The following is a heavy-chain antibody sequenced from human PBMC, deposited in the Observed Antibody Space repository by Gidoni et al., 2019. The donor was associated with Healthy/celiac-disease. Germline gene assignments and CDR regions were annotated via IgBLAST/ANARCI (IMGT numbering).Heavy chain of an antibody. D-gene: IGHD2-8*01. J-gene: IGHJ3*02. V-gene: IGHV3-30-3*01. CDR2: ISYDGSNK. Sequence: QVQLVESGGGVVQPGRSLRLSCAASGFPFSSYAMPWVRQAPGKGLEWVEVISYDGSNKYYADSVKGRFTISRDKSKNTLNLQMNSLRAEDTAVYYCARDRDIVLMVYATHDAFDIWGQGTMVTVSS. CDR3: ARDRDIVLMVYATHDAFDI. CDR1: GFPFSSYA.